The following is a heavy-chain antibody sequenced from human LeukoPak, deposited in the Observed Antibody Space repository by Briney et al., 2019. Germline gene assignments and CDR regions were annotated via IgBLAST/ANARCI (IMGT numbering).Heavy chain of an antibody. V-gene: IGHV3-23*01. CDR3: AKTDIVVVPAAMRGYYFDY. J-gene: IGHJ4*02. D-gene: IGHD2-2*01. CDR1: GFTFSSYA. CDR2: ISGSGGST. Sequence: PGGSLRLSCAASGFTFSSYAMSWVRQAPGKGLEWVSAISGSGGSTYYADSVKGRFTISRDNSKNTLYLQMNSLRAEDTAVYYCAKTDIVVVPAAMRGYYFDYWVQGTLVTVSS.